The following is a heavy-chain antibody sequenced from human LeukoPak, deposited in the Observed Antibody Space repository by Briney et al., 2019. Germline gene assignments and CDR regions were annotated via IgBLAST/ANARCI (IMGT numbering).Heavy chain of an antibody. D-gene: IGHD2-15*01. J-gene: IGHJ4*02. V-gene: IGHV4-34*01. CDR2: INHRGST. CDR3: ARGPTKCSGGSCYRSYFDY. CDR1: GGSFSGYY. Sequence: PSETLSLTCAVYGGSFSGYYWSWIRQPPGKGLEWIGEINHRGSTNYNPSLKSRVTISVDTSKTQFSLKLSSVTAADTAVYYCARGPTKCSGGSCYRSYFDYWGQGTLVTVSS.